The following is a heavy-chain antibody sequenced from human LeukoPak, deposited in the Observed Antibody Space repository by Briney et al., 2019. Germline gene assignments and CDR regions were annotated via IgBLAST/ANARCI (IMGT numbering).Heavy chain of an antibody. V-gene: IGHV3-23*01. CDR2: ISGSASGGT. CDR1: GFPFSTND. Sequence: PGGSLRLSRAASGFPFSTNDMSWVRQAPGKGLEWVSAISGSASGGTTYEDSVKGRFTISRDNSKGTLYLQMNSLRAEDTAVYYCAKVKTHWYFDNWGRGTLVTVSS. D-gene: IGHD1-1*01. J-gene: IGHJ4*02. CDR3: AKVKTHWYFDN.